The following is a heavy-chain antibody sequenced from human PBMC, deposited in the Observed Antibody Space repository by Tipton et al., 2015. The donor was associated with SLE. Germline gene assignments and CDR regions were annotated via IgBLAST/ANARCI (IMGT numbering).Heavy chain of an antibody. J-gene: IGHJ6*03. CDR1: GFTFSSYA. Sequence: RSLRLSCAASGFTFSSYAMHWVRQAPGKGLEWVAVISYDGSNKYYADSVKGRFTISRDNSKNTLYLQMNSLRAEDTAVSYCARSRGALYSSTEDYYSYMDVWGKGTTVTVSS. D-gene: IGHD6-13*01. CDR2: ISYDGSNK. V-gene: IGHV3-30-3*01. CDR3: ARSRGALYSSTEDYYSYMDV.